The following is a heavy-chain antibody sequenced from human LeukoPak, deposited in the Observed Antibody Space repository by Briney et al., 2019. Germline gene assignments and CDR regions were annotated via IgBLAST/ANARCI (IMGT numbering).Heavy chain of an antibody. CDR2: ISGSGGST. V-gene: IGHV3-23*01. CDR3: AKVYYYGSGSYRPRYVDY. Sequence: SGGSLRLSCAASGFTFSSYAMSWVRQAPGKGLEWVSAISGSGGSTYYADSVKGRFTISRDNSKNTLYLQMNSLRAEDTAVYYCAKVYYYGSGSYRPRYVDYWGQGTLVTVSS. D-gene: IGHD3-10*01. CDR1: GFTFSSYA. J-gene: IGHJ4*02.